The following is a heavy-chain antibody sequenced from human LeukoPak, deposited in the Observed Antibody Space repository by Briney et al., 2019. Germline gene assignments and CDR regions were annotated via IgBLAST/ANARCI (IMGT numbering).Heavy chain of an antibody. CDR3: VVVPVASWFDP. CDR2: MNPNSGNT. D-gene: IGHD2-2*01. V-gene: IGHV1-8*01. Sequence: ASVKVSCKASGYTFTSYDINWVRQATGQGLEWMGWMNPNSGNTGCAQKFQGRATMTRNTSISTAYMELSSLRSEDTAVYYCVVVPVASWFDPWGQGTLVTVSS. J-gene: IGHJ5*02. CDR1: GYTFTSYD.